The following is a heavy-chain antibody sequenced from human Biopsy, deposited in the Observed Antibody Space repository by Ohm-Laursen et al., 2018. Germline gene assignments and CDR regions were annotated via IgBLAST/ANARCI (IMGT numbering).Heavy chain of an antibody. V-gene: IGHV1-69*15. J-gene: IGHJ4*02. CDR3: ARYASYSGNYGHFDY. CDR2: VIPVFGTT. CDR1: GGAFTTYA. D-gene: IGHD1-26*01. Sequence: SSVKVSCKSSGGAFTTYAIGWVRQAPGQGLEWMGKVIPVFGTTDYAQNFQGRLTLTADESTSTVYMNLTGLRSDDTGIYYCARYASYSGNYGHFDYWGQGTLVTVSS.